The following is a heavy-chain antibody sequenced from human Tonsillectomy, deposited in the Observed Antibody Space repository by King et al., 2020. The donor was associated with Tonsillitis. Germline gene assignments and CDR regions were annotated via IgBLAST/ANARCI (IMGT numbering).Heavy chain of an antibody. V-gene: IGHV4-4*02. J-gene: IGHJ4*02. D-gene: IGHD6-13*01. Sequence: VQLQESGPGLVKPSGTLSLTCAVSGGSISSSNWWSWVRQPPGKGLEWIGEIYHSGSTNYNPSLKSRVTISVDKSKNQFSLKLSSVTAADTAVYYCARVSANISSSARSDYFDYWGQGTLVTVSS. CDR2: IYHSGST. CDR3: ARVSANISSSARSDYFDY. CDR1: GGSISSSNW.